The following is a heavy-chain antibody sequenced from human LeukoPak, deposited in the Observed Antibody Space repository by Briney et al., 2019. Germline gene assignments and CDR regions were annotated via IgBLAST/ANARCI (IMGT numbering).Heavy chain of an antibody. CDR2: ISSSGRTI. CDR1: GFIFSDYY. Sequence: GGSLRLSCAASGFIFSDYYLIWIRQAPGKGLEWISYISSSGRTIYYADSVKDRFTISRDNAKNSLYLQMNSLRAEDSAVYYCARQLRRYYYDTSGYNDWGQGTLVTVSS. V-gene: IGHV3-11*04. D-gene: IGHD3-22*01. CDR3: ARQLRRYYYDTSGYND. J-gene: IGHJ4*02.